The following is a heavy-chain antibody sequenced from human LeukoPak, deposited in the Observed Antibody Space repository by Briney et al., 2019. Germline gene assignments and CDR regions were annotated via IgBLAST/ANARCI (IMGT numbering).Heavy chain of an antibody. D-gene: IGHD6-6*01. V-gene: IGHV4-59*08. CDR3: ARLRPLEQVGAYYYHSMDV. Sequence: RQPXGXGXXWXGXVHXTGSTNYNPSLKSRVPMSVDTSKKHFFLRLNSVTAADTAVYYCARLRPLEQVGAYYYHSMDVWGPGTTVTVSS. CDR2: VHXTGST. J-gene: IGHJ6*02.